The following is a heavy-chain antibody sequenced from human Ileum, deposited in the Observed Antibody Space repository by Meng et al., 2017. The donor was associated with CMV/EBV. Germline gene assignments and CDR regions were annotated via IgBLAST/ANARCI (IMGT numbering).Heavy chain of an antibody. CDR3: ARDGSWGWGGSEY. J-gene: IGHJ4*02. Sequence: QGQLVQSGAVMKNPGASVTVSCKASGSTFVNDYGHWVRQAPGQGLERMGLINSNDGGTEYAHKLRGRVTMTRDKSTRTLYMELRSLESDDTAVYFCARDGSWGWGGSEYWGQGTLVTVSS. CDR1: GSTFVNDY. CDR2: INSNDGGT. V-gene: IGHV1-46*04. D-gene: IGHD3-16*01.